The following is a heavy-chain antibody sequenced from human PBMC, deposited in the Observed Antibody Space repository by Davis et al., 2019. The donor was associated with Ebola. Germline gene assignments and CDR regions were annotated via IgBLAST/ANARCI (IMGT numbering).Heavy chain of an antibody. Sequence: GESLKISCAASGFTFSSYSMNWVRQAPGKGLEWVLSISSSSSYIYYADSVKGRFTISRDNAKNSLYLQMNSLRAEDTAVYYCARDNYDYIWGSYRVYFDYWGQGTLVTVSS. CDR2: ISSSSSYI. V-gene: IGHV3-21*01. CDR3: ARDNYDYIWGSYRVYFDY. CDR1: GFTFSSYS. D-gene: IGHD3-16*02. J-gene: IGHJ4*02.